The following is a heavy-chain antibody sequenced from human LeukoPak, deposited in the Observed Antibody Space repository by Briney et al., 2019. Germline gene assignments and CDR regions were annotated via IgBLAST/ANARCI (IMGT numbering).Heavy chain of an antibody. Sequence: GASVKVSCKASGYTFTGHYMHWVRQAAGQGLEWMGRINPNSGGTNYAQKFQGRVTMTRDTSISTAYMELSRLRSDDTAVYYCASAAVAGTETAYWGQGTLVTVSS. CDR2: INPNSGGT. CDR3: ASAAVAGTETAY. J-gene: IGHJ4*02. D-gene: IGHD6-19*01. CDR1: GYTFTGHY. V-gene: IGHV1-2*06.